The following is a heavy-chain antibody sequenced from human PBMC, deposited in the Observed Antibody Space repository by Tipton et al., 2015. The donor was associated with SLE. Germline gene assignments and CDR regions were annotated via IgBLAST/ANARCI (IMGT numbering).Heavy chain of an antibody. Sequence: LRLSCTVSGGSISSSSYYWGWIRQPPGKGLEWIGSIYYSGSTFYNPSLRSRVTISVDTSKNQFSLKVSSVTAEDTAVYYCARAVEVSGGWELHDYWGQGTLVTFSS. CDR3: ARAVEVSGGWELHDY. CDR1: GGSISSSSYY. D-gene: IGHD1-26*01. J-gene: IGHJ4*02. V-gene: IGHV4-39*07. CDR2: IYYSGST.